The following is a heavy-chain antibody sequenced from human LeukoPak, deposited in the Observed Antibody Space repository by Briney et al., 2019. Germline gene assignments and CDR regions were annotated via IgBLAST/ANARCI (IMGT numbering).Heavy chain of an antibody. J-gene: IGHJ1*01. CDR1: GFTFSSYW. V-gene: IGHV3-74*01. Sequence: SGGSLRPSCAASGFTFSSYWMHWVRQAPGKGLVWVSRINTDGSSTSYADSVKGRFTISRDNAKNTVYLQMNSLRAEDTAVYYCARGGSVSCHHWGQGTLVTVSS. CDR2: INTDGSST. CDR3: ARGGSVSCHH. D-gene: IGHD2-2*01.